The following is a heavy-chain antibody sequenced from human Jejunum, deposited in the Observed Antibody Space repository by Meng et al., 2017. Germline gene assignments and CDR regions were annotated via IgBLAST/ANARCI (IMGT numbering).Heavy chain of an antibody. J-gene: IGHJ6*02. V-gene: IGHV3-33*01. Sequence: GGSLRLSCAASGFTFNPYGMHWVRQAPGKGLECVALVWPDGTNQYYADSVKGRFTISRDNSKKMLYLQMNSLRAEDTAVYYCVRGHHDVDVWGQGTTVTVSS. CDR3: VRGHHDVDV. CDR1: GFTFNPYG. D-gene: IGHD1-1*01. CDR2: VWPDGTNQ.